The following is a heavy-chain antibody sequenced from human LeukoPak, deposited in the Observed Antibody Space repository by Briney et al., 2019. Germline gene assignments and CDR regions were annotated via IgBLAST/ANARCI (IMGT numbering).Heavy chain of an antibody. V-gene: IGHV1-18*01. D-gene: IGHD2-15*01. CDR2: ISAYNGNT. Sequence: ASVKVSCKASGYTFTSYSISWVRQAPGQGLEWMGWISAYNGNTNYAQKLQGRVTMTTDTSTSTAYMELRSLRSDDTAVYYCARVCSGGSCYPGGFDYWGQGTLVTVSS. CDR1: GYTFTSYS. J-gene: IGHJ4*02. CDR3: ARVCSGGSCYPGGFDY.